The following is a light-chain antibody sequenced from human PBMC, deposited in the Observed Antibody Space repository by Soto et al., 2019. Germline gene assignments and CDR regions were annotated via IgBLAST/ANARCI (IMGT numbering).Light chain of an antibody. Sequence: DIQMTQSPSTLSASVGDRVTITCRASQSISSWLAWYQQKPGKAPKLLIYDAPSLESGVPSRFSGSGSGTEFTLTISSLQPDDFAAYYCQQYNSYWTFGQGT. CDR2: DAP. J-gene: IGKJ1*01. V-gene: IGKV1-5*01. CDR3: QQYNSYWT. CDR1: QSISSW.